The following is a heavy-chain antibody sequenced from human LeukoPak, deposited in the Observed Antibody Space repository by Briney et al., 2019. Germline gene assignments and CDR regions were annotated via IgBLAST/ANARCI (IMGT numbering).Heavy chain of an antibody. CDR3: ARSGLSDKRSWALDD. CDR1: GGTFSSYA. J-gene: IGHJ4*02. V-gene: IGHV1-69*05. Sequence: ASVKASCKASGGTFSSYAISWVRQAPGQGLEWMGGIIPIFGTANYAQKFQGRVTITTDESTSTAYMELSSLRSEDTAVYYCARSGLSDKRSWALDDWGQGTLVTVSS. CDR2: IIPIFGTA. D-gene: IGHD1-26*01.